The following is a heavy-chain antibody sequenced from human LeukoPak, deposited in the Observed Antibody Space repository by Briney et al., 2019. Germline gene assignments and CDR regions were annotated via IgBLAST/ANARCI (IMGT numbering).Heavy chain of an antibody. CDR1: GGSISSYY. V-gene: IGHV4-59*01. CDR2: IYYSGST. CDR3: ARLRYDSSGYYHSVFDY. Sequence: KPSETLSLTCTVSGGSISSYYWSWIRQPPGKGLEWIGYIYYSGSTNYNPSLKSRVTISVDTSKNQFSLKLSSVTAADTAVYYCARLRYDSSGYYHSVFDYWGQGTLVTVSS. J-gene: IGHJ4*02. D-gene: IGHD3-22*01.